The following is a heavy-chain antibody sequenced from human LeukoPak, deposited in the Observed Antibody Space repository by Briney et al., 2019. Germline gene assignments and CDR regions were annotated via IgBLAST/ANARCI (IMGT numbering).Heavy chain of an antibody. CDR1: GFTFSSYG. V-gene: IGHV3-30*03. CDR2: ISFDGSTN. CDR3: ARRTHRIQLWEYYFDY. Sequence: GGSLRLSCAASGFTFSSYGMHWVRQAPGKGLEWVAVISFDGSTNYYADSVKGRFTISRDNSENTLYLQMNSLRDEDTALYYCARRTHRIQLWEYYFDYWGQGTLVTVSS. D-gene: IGHD5-18*01. J-gene: IGHJ4*02.